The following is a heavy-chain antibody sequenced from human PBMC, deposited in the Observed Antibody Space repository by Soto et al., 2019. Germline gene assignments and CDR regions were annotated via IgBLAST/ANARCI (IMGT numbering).Heavy chain of an antibody. V-gene: IGHV3-7*03. J-gene: IGHJ5*02. CDR2: IKQDGSEK. CDR3: ARDDYGDYGWFDP. Sequence: GGSLRLSCAASGFTFSSYWMSWVRQAPGKGLEWVANIKQDGSEKYYVDSVKGRFTISRDNAKNSLYLQMNSLRAEDTAVYYCARDDYGDYGWFDPWGQGTLVTVSS. CDR1: GFTFSSYW. D-gene: IGHD4-17*01.